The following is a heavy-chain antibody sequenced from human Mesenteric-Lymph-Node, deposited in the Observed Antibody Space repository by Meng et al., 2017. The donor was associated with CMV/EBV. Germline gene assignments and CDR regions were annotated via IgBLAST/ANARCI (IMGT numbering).Heavy chain of an antibody. CDR1: GFTFSAYS. V-gene: IGHV3-21*01. CDR2: ISSSSSYI. CDR3: ARGHDSRFDP. J-gene: IGHJ5*02. Sequence: GESLKISCAASGFTFSAYSMNWVRQAPGKGLEWVSSISSSSSYISYADSVKGRFTVSRDNAKNSLYLHMNSLRAEDTAVYYCARGHDSRFDPWGQGTLVTVSS. D-gene: IGHD1-1*01.